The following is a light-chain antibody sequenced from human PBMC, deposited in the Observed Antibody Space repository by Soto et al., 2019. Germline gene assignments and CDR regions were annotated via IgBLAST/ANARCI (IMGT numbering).Light chain of an antibody. CDR1: QSVSRY. Sequence: EIVLTQSPATLSLSPVERATLSCRASQSVSRYLAWYQQKPGQAPRLLIYDASNRATGIPARFSGSGSGTDFTLTISRLEPEDFAVYYCQQRSNWPITCGQGTRLEIK. J-gene: IGKJ5*01. CDR3: QQRSNWPIT. V-gene: IGKV3-11*01. CDR2: DAS.